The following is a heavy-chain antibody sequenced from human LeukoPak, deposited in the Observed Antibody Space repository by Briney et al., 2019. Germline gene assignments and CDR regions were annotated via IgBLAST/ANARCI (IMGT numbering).Heavy chain of an antibody. D-gene: IGHD3-3*01. V-gene: IGHV3-48*01. J-gene: IGHJ6*03. Sequence: PGGSLRLSCAASGFTFSSYSMNWVRQAPGKGLEWVSYISSSSSTIYYADSVKGRFTISRDNAKNSLYLQMNSLRAEDTAVYYCARDRRYDFWSGYYYYYYMDVWGKGTTVTVSS. CDR2: ISSSSSTI. CDR3: ARDRRYDFWSGYYYYYYMDV. CDR1: GFTFSSYS.